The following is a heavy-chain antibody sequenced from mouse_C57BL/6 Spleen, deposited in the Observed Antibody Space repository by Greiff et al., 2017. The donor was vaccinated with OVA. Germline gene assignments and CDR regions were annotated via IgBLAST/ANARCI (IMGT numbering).Heavy chain of an antibody. Sequence: QVQLQQSGAELMKPGASVTLSCKATGYTFTGYWIEWVKQRPGHGLEWIGEILPGSGSTNYTEKFKGKATFTADTSTNTAYMQLSSLTTEDSAIYYCARRLATAWFAYWGKGTLVTVAA. CDR3: ARRLATAWFAY. J-gene: IGHJ3*01. CDR1: GYTFTGYW. V-gene: IGHV1-9*01. CDR2: ILPGSGST. D-gene: IGHD4-1*01.